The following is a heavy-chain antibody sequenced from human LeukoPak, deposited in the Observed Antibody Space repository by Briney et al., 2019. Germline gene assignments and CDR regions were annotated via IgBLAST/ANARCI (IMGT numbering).Heavy chain of an antibody. J-gene: IGHJ6*03. D-gene: IGHD2-8*02. CDR2: IWSDGNNR. CDR3: AKDPGASVSGFHMDV. Sequence: GGSLRLPCAASGFTFRNYGMHWVRQATGKGLEWVSFIWSDGNNRFYADSVKGRFTISRDNSKNMLYLQMDTLRAEDTALYYCAKDPGASVSGFHMDVWGKGSTVTVSS. V-gene: IGHV3-30*02. CDR1: GFTFRNYG.